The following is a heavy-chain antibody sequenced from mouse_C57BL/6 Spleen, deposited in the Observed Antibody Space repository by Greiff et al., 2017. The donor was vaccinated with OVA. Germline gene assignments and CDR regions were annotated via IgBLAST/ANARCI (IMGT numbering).Heavy chain of an antibody. D-gene: IGHD3-2*02. CDR2: IYPGSGST. J-gene: IGHJ3*01. V-gene: IGHV1-55*01. CDR3: ARWMEELRPPWFAY. CDR1: GYTFTSYW. Sequence: QVQLQQSGAELVKPGASVKMSCKASGYTFTSYWITWVKQRPGQGLEWIGDIYPGSGSTNYNEKFKSKATLTVDTSSSTAYMQLSSLTSEDSAVYYCARWMEELRPPWFAYWGQGTLVTVSA.